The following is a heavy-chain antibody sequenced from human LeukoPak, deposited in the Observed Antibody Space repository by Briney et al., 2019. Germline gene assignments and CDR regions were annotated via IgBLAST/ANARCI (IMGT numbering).Heavy chain of an antibody. J-gene: IGHJ4*02. CDR3: AKGAEGYGNYIN. CDR1: GFTFSSYG. D-gene: IGHD4-11*01. V-gene: IGHV3-23*01. Sequence: AGSLRLSCTASGFTFSSYGMSWVRQAPGKGLEWVSTISGSGGSTYYADSVKGRFTISRDSSKNTLYLQMSSLRAEDTAVYYCAKGAEGYGNYINWGQGTLVTVSS. CDR2: ISGSGGST.